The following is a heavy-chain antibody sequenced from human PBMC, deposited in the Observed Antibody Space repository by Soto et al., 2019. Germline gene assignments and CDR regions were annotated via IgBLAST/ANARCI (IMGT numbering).Heavy chain of an antibody. CDR3: AREEAVYDFWSGFHSHKWFDP. V-gene: IGHV4-61*01. J-gene: IGHJ5*02. Sequence: SETLSLTCTVSGGSVSSGSYYWSWIRQPPGKGLEWIGYIYYSGSTNYNPSLKSRVTISVDTSKNQFSLKLSSVTAADTAVYYCAREEAVYDFWSGFHSHKWFDPWGQGTLVTVSS. CDR1: GGSVSSGSYY. CDR2: IYYSGST. D-gene: IGHD3-3*01.